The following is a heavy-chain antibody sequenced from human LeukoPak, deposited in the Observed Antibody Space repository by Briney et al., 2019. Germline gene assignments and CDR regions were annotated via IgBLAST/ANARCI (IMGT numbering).Heavy chain of an antibody. CDR3: AKDAFPWWELLPGVPDY. D-gene: IGHD1-26*01. CDR2: ISGSGGST. V-gene: IGHV3-23*01. J-gene: IGHJ4*02. CDR1: GFTFSSYT. Sequence: GGSLRLSCAASGFTFSSYTMSWVRQAPGKGLEWVSAISGSGGSTYYADSVKGRFTISRDNSKNTLYLQMNSPRAEDTAVYYCAKDAFPWWELLPGVPDYWGQGTLVTVSS.